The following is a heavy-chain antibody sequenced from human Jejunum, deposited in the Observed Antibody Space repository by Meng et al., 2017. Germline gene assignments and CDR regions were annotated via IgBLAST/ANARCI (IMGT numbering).Heavy chain of an antibody. CDR3: AHRMYYDRYQH. CDR1: GFSLSTSGVG. V-gene: IGHV2-5*02. CDR2: IYWDDDK. Sequence: TLKESRPTLVRPTQTLTLTCTFSGFSLSTSGVGVGWIRQPPGKALEWLAVIYWDDDKKYSPSLKSRLTITKDTSKNQVVLTMTSMDPVDTATYYCAHRMYYDRYQHWGQGTLVTVSS. J-gene: IGHJ1*01. D-gene: IGHD3-22*01.